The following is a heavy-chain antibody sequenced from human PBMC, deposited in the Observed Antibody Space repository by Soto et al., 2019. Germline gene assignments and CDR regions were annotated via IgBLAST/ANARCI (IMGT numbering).Heavy chain of an antibody. CDR3: VRSGTARLLRHSWFDT. D-gene: IGHD2-21*01. V-gene: IGHV3-21*01. J-gene: IGHJ5*02. Sequence: ESGGGLVKPGESLRLSCAASGFTFHTYDMNWVRQAPGKGLEWVSSITTSSAYIYYADSLKGRITIPRDNAKKSLFLQMNSLRAEDTAVYYCVRSGTARLLRHSWFDTWGQGTLVTVSS. CDR2: ITTSSAYI. CDR1: GFTFHTYD.